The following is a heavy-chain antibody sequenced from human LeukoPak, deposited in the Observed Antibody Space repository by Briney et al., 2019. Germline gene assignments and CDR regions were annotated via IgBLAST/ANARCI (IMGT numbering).Heavy chain of an antibody. CDR3: ARGGWSLDS. V-gene: IGHV4-59*01. D-gene: IGHD6-19*01. Sequence: PSETLSLTCTVSGGSISSSYWSWFRQSPGKGLEWIGYTHNSGSTNYHPSLKSRVTMSVDTAKNQFSLKLTSVTAAGTAVYFCARGGWSLDSWGQGTLVTVSS. CDR1: GGSISSSY. CDR2: THNSGST. J-gene: IGHJ4*02.